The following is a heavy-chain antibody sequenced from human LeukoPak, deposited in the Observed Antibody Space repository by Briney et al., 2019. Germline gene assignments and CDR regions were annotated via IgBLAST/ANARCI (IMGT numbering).Heavy chain of an antibody. CDR3: ARREYSSSSAYYYGMDV. CDR1: GGSFSGYY. V-gene: IGHV4-34*12. CDR2: IIHSGST. J-gene: IGHJ6*02. Sequence: SETLSLTCAVYGGSFSGYYWSWIRQPPGKGLEWIGEIIHSGSTNYNPSLKSRVTISVDTSKNQFSLKLSSVTAADTAVYYCARREYSSSSAYYYGMDVWGQGTTVTVSS. D-gene: IGHD6-6*01.